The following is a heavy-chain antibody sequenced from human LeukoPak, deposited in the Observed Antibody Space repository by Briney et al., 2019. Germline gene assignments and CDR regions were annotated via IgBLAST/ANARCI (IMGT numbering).Heavy chain of an antibody. CDR1: GFTFSSYG. D-gene: IGHD2-2*01. CDR3: ATSGDLGYCSSTSCRGYFDY. CDR2: IWYDGSNK. Sequence: GGSLRLSCAGSGFTFSSYGMHWVRQAPGKGLEWVAVIWYDGSNKYYADSVKGRFTISRDNSKNTLYLQMNSLRAEDTAVYYCATSGDLGYCSSTSCRGYFDYWGQGTLVTVSS. J-gene: IGHJ4*02. V-gene: IGHV3-33*01.